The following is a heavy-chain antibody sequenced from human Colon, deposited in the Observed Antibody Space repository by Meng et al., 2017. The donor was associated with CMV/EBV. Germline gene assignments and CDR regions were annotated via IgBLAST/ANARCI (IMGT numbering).Heavy chain of an antibody. D-gene: IGHD1/OR15-1a*01. CDR1: GFMFRTSG. Sequence: GESLKISCTASGFMFRTSGMHWVRQSPGRGLEWVANIWSDESNGDYAESVKGRFRISRDNSKNTLYLQMNSLRVEDMGVYYCAKDPGWNNEFYFKFWGQGTLVTVSS. V-gene: IGHV3-33*06. J-gene: IGHJ1*01. CDR3: AKDPGWNNEFYFKF. CDR2: IWSDESNG.